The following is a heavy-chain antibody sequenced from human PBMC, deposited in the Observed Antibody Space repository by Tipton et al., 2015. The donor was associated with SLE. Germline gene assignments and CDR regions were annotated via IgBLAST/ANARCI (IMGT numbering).Heavy chain of an antibody. Sequence: YWSWIRQPPGKGLEWIGIIYPGDSDTRYSPSFQGQVTISADKSISTAYLQWSSLKASDTAMYYCATSYDSSGSDYWGQGTLVTVSS. V-gene: IGHV5-51*01. CDR2: IYPGDSDT. J-gene: IGHJ4*02. CDR1: YW. CDR3: ATSYDSSGSDY. D-gene: IGHD3-22*01.